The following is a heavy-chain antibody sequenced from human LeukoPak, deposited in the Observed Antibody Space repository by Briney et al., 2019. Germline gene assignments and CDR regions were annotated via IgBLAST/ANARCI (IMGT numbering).Heavy chain of an antibody. D-gene: IGHD1-26*01. V-gene: IGHV4-38-2*02. CDR3: AREGALLRDFDY. CDR2: IYHSGST. Sequence: PSETLSLTCTVSGYSISSGYYWGWIRQPPGKGLEWIGSIYHSGSTYYNPSLKSRVTISVDTSKNQFSLKLSSVTAADTAVYYCAREGALLRDFDYWGQGTLVTVSS. CDR1: GYSISSGYY. J-gene: IGHJ4*02.